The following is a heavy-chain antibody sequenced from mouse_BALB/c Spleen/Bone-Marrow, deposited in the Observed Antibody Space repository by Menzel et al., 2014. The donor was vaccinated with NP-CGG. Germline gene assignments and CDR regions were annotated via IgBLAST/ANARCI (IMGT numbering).Heavy chain of an antibody. CDR2: ISYSGNT. D-gene: IGHD2-3*01. J-gene: IGHJ2*01. V-gene: IGHV3-8*02. CDR1: GDSITNAY. Sequence: EVQVVESGPSLVKPSQTLSLTCSVTGDSITNAYWNWIRKFPGNKIDYMGYISYSGNTYYNPSLKSRISITRDTSKNXFSRQWNSVTTEDTATFSCERGMGYSFDYWGKAPPLTVSS. CDR3: ERGMGYSFDY.